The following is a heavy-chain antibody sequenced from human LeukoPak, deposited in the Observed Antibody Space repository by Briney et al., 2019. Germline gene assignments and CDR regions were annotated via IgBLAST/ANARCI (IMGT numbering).Heavy chain of an antibody. J-gene: IGHJ5*02. D-gene: IGHD3-16*01. CDR2: INPSGGST. CDR3: ATATALADWFDP. Sequence: GASVKVSCKASGYTFTSYYMHWVRQAPGQGLEWMGIINPSGGSTSYAQKFQGRVTMTEDTYTDTAYMELSSLRSEDTAVYYCATATALADWFDPWGQGTLVTVSS. V-gene: IGHV1-46*01. CDR1: GYTFTSYY.